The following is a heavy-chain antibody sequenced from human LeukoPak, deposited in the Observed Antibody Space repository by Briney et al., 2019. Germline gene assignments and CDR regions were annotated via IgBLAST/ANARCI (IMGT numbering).Heavy chain of an antibody. CDR3: ARGDAFSGGH. J-gene: IGHJ4*02. V-gene: IGHV3-7*04. D-gene: IGHD3-10*01. CDR2: IHPEGNEK. Sequence: GGSLRLSWAVSGFSFTNFWMSWVRQAPGRGLEWVANIHPEGNEKYHVESVKGRFTISRDNTKNLLFLQMNGLRVEDTAVYYCARGDAFSGGHWGQGTLVTVSS. CDR1: GFSFTNFW.